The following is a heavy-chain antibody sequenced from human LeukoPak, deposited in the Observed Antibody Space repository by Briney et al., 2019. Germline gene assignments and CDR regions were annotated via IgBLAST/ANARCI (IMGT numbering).Heavy chain of an antibody. Sequence: GGSLRLSCAASGFTVSSNYMSWVRQAPGKGLEWVSVIYSGGSTYYADSVKGRFTISRDNSKNTLYFQMNSLRVEDTALYYCARDLRWLAHDYWGQGTLVTVSS. V-gene: IGHV3-53*01. CDR2: IYSGGST. CDR1: GFTVSSNY. J-gene: IGHJ4*02. CDR3: ARDLRWLAHDY. D-gene: IGHD6-19*01.